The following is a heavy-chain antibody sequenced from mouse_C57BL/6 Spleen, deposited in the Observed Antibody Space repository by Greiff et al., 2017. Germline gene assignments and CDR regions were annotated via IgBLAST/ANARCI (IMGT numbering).Heavy chain of an antibody. V-gene: IGHV1-54*01. CDR3: ARGAGDFDV. CDR1: GYAFTNYL. Sequence: QVQLQQSGAELVRPGTSVKVSCKASGYAFTNYLLEWVKQRPGQGLEWIGVINPGSGGTNYNEKFKGKATLTADKSSSTAYMQLSSLTSEDSAVYFCARGAGDFDVWGTGTTVTVSS. CDR2: INPGSGGT. D-gene: IGHD3-3*01. J-gene: IGHJ1*03.